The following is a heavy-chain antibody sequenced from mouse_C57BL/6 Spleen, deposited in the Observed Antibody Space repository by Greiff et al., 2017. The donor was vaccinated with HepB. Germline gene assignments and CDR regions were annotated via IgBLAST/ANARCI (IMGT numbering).Heavy chain of an antibody. CDR1: GFTFSSYG. Sequence: EVQLVESGGDLVKPGGSLKLSCAASGFTFSSYGMSWVRQTPDKRLEWVATISSGGSYTYYPDSVKGRFTISRDNAKNTLYLQMSSLKFEDTAMYYCARHLGRDYFDYWGQGTTLTVSS. CDR3: ARHLGRDYFDY. J-gene: IGHJ2*01. V-gene: IGHV5-6*01. D-gene: IGHD4-1*01. CDR2: ISSGGSYT.